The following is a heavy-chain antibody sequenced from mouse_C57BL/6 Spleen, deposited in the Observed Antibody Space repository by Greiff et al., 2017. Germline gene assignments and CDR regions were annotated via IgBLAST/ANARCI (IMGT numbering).Heavy chain of an antibody. CDR2: INPSSGYT. J-gene: IGHJ1*03. Sequence: QVQLQQSGAELAKPGASVKLSCKASGYTFTSYWMHWVHQRPGQGLEWIGYINPSSGYTTYNQKFKDKATLTADKSSSTAYIQLSSLTYEDSAVYYCARVGGDDSVYWYFDVWGTGTTVTVSS. CDR3: ARVGGDDSVYWYFDV. CDR1: GYTFTSYW. V-gene: IGHV1-7*01. D-gene: IGHD2-2*01.